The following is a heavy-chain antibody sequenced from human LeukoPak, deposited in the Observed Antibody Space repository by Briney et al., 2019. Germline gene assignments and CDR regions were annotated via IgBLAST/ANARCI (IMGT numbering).Heavy chain of an antibody. Sequence: SETLSLTCTVSGYSISSGYYWGWIRQPPGKGLKWIGSISHSGSTNYNPSLKSRVTMSVDTSKNQFSLKLSSVTAADTAVYYCARGGNDYGDPRRFDPWGQGTLVTVSS. CDR1: GYSISSGYY. D-gene: IGHD4-17*01. V-gene: IGHV4-38-2*02. J-gene: IGHJ5*02. CDR2: ISHSGST. CDR3: ARGGNDYGDPRRFDP.